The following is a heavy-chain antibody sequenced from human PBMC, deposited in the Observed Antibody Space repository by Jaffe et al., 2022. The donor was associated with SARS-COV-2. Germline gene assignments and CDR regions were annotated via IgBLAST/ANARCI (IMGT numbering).Heavy chain of an antibody. CDR3: ARAPPLGYCSGGSCPWYFDL. CDR2: IYPGDSDT. Sequence: EVQLVQSGAEVKKPGESLKISCKGSGYSFTSYWIGWVRQMPGKGLEWMGIIYPGDSDTRYSPSFQGQVTISADKSISTAYLQWSSLKASDTAMYYCARAPPLGYCSGGSCPWYFDLWGRGTLVTVSS. V-gene: IGHV5-51*01. D-gene: IGHD2-15*01. CDR1: GYSFTSYW. J-gene: IGHJ2*01.